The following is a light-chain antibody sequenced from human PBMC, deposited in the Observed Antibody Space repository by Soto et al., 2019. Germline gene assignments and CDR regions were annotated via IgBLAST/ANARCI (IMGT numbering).Light chain of an antibody. J-gene: IGKJ2*01. Sequence: EIVLTQSPGILSLSPGERATLSCRASQSVSSSYLAWYQQKPGQAPRLLIYGTSSRATGIPDKFSGSGSGTDFTLTINRLEPEDSAVYYCQRYGSSLYTFGQGTKLEIK. CDR2: GTS. CDR1: QSVSSSY. CDR3: QRYGSSLYT. V-gene: IGKV3-20*01.